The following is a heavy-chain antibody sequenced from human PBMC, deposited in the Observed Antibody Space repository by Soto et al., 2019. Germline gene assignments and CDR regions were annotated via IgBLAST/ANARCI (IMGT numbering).Heavy chain of an antibody. CDR2: ISNDGSNK. CDR1: GFSFSTYG. Sequence: GGSLRLSCAASGFSFSTYGMHWVRQAPGKGLEWVAFISNDGSNKYYADSVKGRFTISRDNSKNTLYLQMNSLRAEDTAVYYCAREMYYYDSTDYWGQGTLVTVSS. D-gene: IGHD3-22*01. J-gene: IGHJ4*02. V-gene: IGHV3-30*03. CDR3: AREMYYYDSTDY.